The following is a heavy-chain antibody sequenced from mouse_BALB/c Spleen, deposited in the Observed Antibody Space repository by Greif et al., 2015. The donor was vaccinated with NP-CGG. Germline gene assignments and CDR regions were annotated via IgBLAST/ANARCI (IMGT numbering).Heavy chain of an antibody. Sequence: EVQGVESGGGLVQPGGSLRLSCATSGFTFSDFYMEWVRQPPGKRLEWIAASRNKANGYTTEYSASVKGRFIVSRDTSQSILYLQMNALRAEDTAIYYCARDDGYYWYFDVWGAGTTVTVSS. CDR3: ARDDGYYWYFDV. CDR1: GFTFSDFY. J-gene: IGHJ1*01. CDR2: SRNKANGYTT. V-gene: IGHV7-1*02. D-gene: IGHD2-2*01.